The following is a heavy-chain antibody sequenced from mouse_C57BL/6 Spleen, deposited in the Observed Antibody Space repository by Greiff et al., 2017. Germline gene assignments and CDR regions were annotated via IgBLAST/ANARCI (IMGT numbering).Heavy chain of an antibody. CDR3: TRDAGYYGNYWFAY. CDR1: GFTFSSSA. Sequence: EVQRVESGEGLVKPGGSLKLSCAASGFTFSSSAMSWVRPTPEKRLEWVAYISSGGDYIYYADTVKGRFTISRDNARNTLYLQMSSLKSEDTAMYYCTRDAGYYGNYWFAYWGQGTLVTVSA. J-gene: IGHJ3*01. CDR2: ISSGGDYI. D-gene: IGHD2-1*01. V-gene: IGHV5-9-1*02.